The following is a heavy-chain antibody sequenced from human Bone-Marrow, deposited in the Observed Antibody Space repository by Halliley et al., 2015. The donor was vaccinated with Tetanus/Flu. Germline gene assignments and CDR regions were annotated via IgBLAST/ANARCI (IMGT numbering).Heavy chain of an antibody. Sequence: TLSLTCTVSGASISSAIYYWGWIRQPPGKGLEWIASIFYNGDTLHNPSLRSRVTVSIDTSNNQFSLTVNSVTAADTATYYCATHGGGGGLSSFFDHWGQGSLVTVSS. J-gene: IGHJ4*02. CDR3: ATHGGGGGLSSFFDH. D-gene: IGHD3-10*01. CDR2: IFYNGDT. CDR1: GASISSAIYY. V-gene: IGHV4-39*01.